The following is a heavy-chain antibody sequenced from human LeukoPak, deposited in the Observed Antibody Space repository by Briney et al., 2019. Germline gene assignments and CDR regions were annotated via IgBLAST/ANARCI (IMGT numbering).Heavy chain of an antibody. CDR1: GFTLSNYD. D-gene: IGHD2-2*01. Sequence: GGSLRLSCAASGFTLSNYDMNWVRQAPGKGLEWVSSISTSSRYIYYKDSVRGRLTISRDDTKNSLYLEMNSLRAEDTAVYYCARADCSSSTCYLRRSWFDPWGQGTLVTVSS. V-gene: IGHV3-21*01. CDR2: ISTSSRYI. J-gene: IGHJ5*02. CDR3: ARADCSSSTCYLRRSWFDP.